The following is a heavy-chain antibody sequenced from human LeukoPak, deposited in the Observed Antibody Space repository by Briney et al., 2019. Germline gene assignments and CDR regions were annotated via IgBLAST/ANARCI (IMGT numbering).Heavy chain of an antibody. CDR3: AKVETTVVSPPDS. V-gene: IGHV3-23*01. CDR1: GFTFSSYA. D-gene: IGHD4-23*01. CDR2: ISATGGST. Sequence: GGSLRLSCAPSGFTFSSYAMSWVRQAPEKGLEWVSTISATGGSTFYADSVKGRFTISRDNSKDTLYLKINSLSAEDTAVYFCAKVETTVVSPPDSWGQGTLVTVSS. J-gene: IGHJ4*02.